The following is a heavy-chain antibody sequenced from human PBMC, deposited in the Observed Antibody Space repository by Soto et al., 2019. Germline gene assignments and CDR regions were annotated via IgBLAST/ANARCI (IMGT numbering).Heavy chain of an antibody. CDR3: ARGSLVYDS. Sequence: QVQLLESGPTLVKPSETLFLTCSVSGDSLNNNWWTWIRQAPGTAPELVGYIYYKGDTRYNPSLESRVTISLDTTKNLISLELRSVTGADTAVYFCARGSLVYDSWGQGILVTVSS. V-gene: IGHV4-59*01. CDR1: GDSLNNNW. CDR2: IYYKGDT. D-gene: IGHD3-16*01. J-gene: IGHJ4*02.